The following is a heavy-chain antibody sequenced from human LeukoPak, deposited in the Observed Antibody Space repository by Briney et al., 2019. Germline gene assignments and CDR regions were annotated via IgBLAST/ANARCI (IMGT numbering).Heavy chain of an antibody. CDR2: ISGSGGST. Sequence: GGSLRLSCAASGFTFSSYGMSWVRQAPGKGLEWVSAISGSGGSTYYADSVKGRFTISRDNSKNTLYLQMNSLRAEDTAVYYCAKGLLWFGELSQGFDYWGQGTLVTVSS. CDR3: AKGLLWFGELSQGFDY. D-gene: IGHD3-10*01. V-gene: IGHV3-23*01. CDR1: GFTFSSYG. J-gene: IGHJ4*02.